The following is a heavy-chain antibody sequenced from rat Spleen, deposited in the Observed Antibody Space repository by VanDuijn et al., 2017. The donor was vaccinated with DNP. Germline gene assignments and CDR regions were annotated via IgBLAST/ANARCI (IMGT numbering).Heavy chain of an antibody. D-gene: IGHD4-3*01. J-gene: IGHJ2*01. CDR2: ISYDGGST. CDR3: VRWNSGHFDY. CDR1: GFTFSDYY. Sequence: EVQLVESGGGVVQPGRSLKLSCAASGFTFSDYYMAWVRQAPTKGLEWVASISYDGGSTYYRDSVKGRFTISRDTAKSTLYLQMNSLRSEDMATYYCVRWNSGHFDYWGQGVMVTVSS. V-gene: IGHV5-22*01.